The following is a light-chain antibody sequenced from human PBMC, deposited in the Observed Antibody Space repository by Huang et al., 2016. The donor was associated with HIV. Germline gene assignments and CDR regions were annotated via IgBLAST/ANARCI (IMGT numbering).Light chain of an antibody. J-gene: IGKJ1*01. CDR2: KAS. CDR1: QSISSW. CDR3: QQYNTYWT. Sequence: DIQMTQSPSTLSASVGDRVIITCRASQSISSWLAWYQQKPGKAPKLLIYKASNLQSGVPSRFSGSGSGTEFTLTISSLQPDDFATYYCQQYNTYWTFGQGTKVEIK. V-gene: IGKV1-5*03.